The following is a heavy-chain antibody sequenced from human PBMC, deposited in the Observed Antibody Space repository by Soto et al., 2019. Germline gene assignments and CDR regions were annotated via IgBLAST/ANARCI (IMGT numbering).Heavy chain of an antibody. Sequence: SETLSLTCAVYGGSFSGYYWSWIRQPPGKGLEWIGEIFYGGSTEYNPSLKSRVTISIDTSKNQFSLKLSSVTAADTAVYYCARDYAGDDWGEGSLVTVFS. CDR2: IFYGGST. CDR1: GGSFSGYY. J-gene: IGHJ4*02. D-gene: IGHD4-17*01. V-gene: IGHV4-34*12. CDR3: ARDYAGDD.